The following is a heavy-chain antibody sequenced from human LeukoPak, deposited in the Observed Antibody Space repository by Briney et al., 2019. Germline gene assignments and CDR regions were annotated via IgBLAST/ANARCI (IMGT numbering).Heavy chain of an antibody. J-gene: IGHJ3*02. D-gene: IGHD3-10*01. CDR3: AKGYYHGSGNLDAFDI. CDR1: GFTFSSYS. Sequence: GSLRLSCAASGFTFSSYSMNWVRQAPGKGLEWVSSISTSSTYMYYADSVKGRFTISRDNAKNSLYLQMNSLRAEDTALYYCAKGYYHGSGNLDAFDIWGQGTMVTVSS. CDR2: ISTSSTYM. V-gene: IGHV3-21*04.